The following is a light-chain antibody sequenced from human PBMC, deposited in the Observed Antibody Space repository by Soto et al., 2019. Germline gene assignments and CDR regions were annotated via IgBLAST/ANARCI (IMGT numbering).Light chain of an antibody. J-gene: IGKJ1*01. CDR1: QNIYSN. Sequence: IVMTQSPATLSVSPGERVTLSCRASQNIYSNIAWYQQRPGQAPRLLIYRASTRATGVPARFSGSGSGKDFTLTISSLQSEDFTVYSCRQYHNLWAFGQGTKVEIK. CDR2: RAS. V-gene: IGKV3-15*01. CDR3: RQYHNLWA.